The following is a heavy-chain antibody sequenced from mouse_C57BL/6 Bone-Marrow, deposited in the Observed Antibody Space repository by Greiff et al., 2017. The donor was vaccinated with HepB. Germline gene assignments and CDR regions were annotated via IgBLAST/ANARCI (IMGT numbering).Heavy chain of an antibody. Sequence: DVKLQESGPGLAKPSQTLSLTCSVTGYSITSDYWNWIRKFPGNKLEYMGYISYSGSTYYNPSLKSRISITRDTSKNQYYLQLNSVTTEDTATYYCARYKRMYYYGSSYVYYFDYWGQGTTLTVSS. D-gene: IGHD1-1*01. V-gene: IGHV3-8*01. J-gene: IGHJ2*01. CDR3: ARYKRMYYYGSSYVYYFDY. CDR1: GYSITSDY. CDR2: ISYSGST.